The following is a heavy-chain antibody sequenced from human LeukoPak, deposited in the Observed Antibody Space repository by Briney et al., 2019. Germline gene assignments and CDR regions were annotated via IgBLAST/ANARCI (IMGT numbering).Heavy chain of an antibody. Sequence: PGGSLRLSCAASGLTFSSYAMNWVRQAPGKGLEWVSAISGSDGSTYYADSVKGRFTISRDNSKNTLYLQMNSLRAEDTAVYYCAKDHRPPNYYDSSGYFDYWGQGTLVTVSS. CDR2: ISGSDGST. CDR1: GLTFSSYA. CDR3: AKDHRPPNYYDSSGYFDY. J-gene: IGHJ4*02. V-gene: IGHV3-23*01. D-gene: IGHD3-22*01.